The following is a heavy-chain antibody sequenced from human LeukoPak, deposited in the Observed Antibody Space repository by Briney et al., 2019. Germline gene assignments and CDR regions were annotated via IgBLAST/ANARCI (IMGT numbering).Heavy chain of an antibody. D-gene: IGHD2-15*01. V-gene: IGHV3-13*01. CDR1: GFTFSSYD. CDR2: IGKSGHT. J-gene: IGHJ4*02. Sequence: PGGSLRLSCVASGFTFSSYDMHWVRQVTGKGLEWVSGIGKSGHTYYAGSVKGRFTISRENAKNSLCLQMNDLRAGDTAVYYCASGAEGWNYWGQGTLVTVSS. CDR3: ASGAEGWNY.